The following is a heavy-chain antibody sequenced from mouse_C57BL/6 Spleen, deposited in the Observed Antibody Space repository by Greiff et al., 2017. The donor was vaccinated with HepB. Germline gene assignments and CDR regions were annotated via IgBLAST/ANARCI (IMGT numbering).Heavy chain of an antibody. CDR3: ARERGYYGSSYAWFAY. Sequence: VQLQQSDAELVKPGASVKISCKVSGYTFTDHTIHWMKQRPEQGLEWIGYIYPRDGSTKYNEKFKGKATLTADKSCSTAYMQLNSLTSEDSAVYFCARERGYYGSSYAWFAYWGQGTLVTVSA. CDR2: IYPRDGST. D-gene: IGHD1-1*01. J-gene: IGHJ3*01. V-gene: IGHV1-78*01. CDR1: GYTFTDHT.